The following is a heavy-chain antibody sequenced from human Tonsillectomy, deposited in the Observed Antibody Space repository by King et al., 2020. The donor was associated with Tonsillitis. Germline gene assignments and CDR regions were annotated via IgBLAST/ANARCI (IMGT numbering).Heavy chain of an antibody. CDR1: GYTFTSHG. CDR2: ISVYNGNT. V-gene: IGHV1-18*01. Sequence: QLVQSGAEVKKPGASVKVSCKAFGYTFTSHGISWVRQAPGQGLEWMGWISVYNGNTNYAQKFQGRVTMTTDASTSTAYMELRSLRYDDTAVYYCATLSGYYYYYMDVWGKGTTVTVSS. D-gene: IGHD6-25*01. CDR3: ATLSGYYYYYMDV. J-gene: IGHJ6*03.